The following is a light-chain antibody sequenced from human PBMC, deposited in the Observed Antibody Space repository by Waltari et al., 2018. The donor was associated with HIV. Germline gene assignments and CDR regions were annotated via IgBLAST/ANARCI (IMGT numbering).Light chain of an antibody. CDR3: ATWDDGLSGRMV. CDR2: RND. Sequence: QYVLTQPPSASGTPGQRVTISCSGSTSNIGYKYVYWYQQFPGTAPKLLIYRNDQRPLGVPDRFSGPKSCTSASLAITGLRSVDAADYYCATWDDGLSGRMVFGGGTKLTVL. V-gene: IGLV1-47*01. CDR1: TSNIGYKY. J-gene: IGLJ3*02.